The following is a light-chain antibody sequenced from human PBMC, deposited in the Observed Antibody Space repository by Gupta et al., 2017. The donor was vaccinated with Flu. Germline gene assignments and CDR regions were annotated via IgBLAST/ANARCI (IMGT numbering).Light chain of an antibody. CDR2: DAS. CDR1: QSVSIF. Sequence: EIVLTQSPATLSLSPGERATLSCRASQSVSIFLAWYQQKPGQAPRLLIYDASNRATGIPARFSGSGSGTDFTLTISSREPEDFAVYYCQQRSNWPPIFTFGPGTKVDIK. J-gene: IGKJ3*01. V-gene: IGKV3-11*01. CDR3: QQRSNWPPIFT.